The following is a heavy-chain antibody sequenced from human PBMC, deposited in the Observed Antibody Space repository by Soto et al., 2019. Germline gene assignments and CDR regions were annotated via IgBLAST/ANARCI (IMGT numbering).Heavy chain of an antibody. CDR3: ARQTTYSSSWYDY. V-gene: IGHV4-4*07. J-gene: IGHJ5*01. CDR1: GGSINNYY. CDR2: IYTSGST. Sequence: SETQPLTCTVSGGSINNYYGTWIRQPAGKGLEWIGRIYTSGSTNYNPSLKSRVTMSVDTSKNQFSLKLRSVTAADTALYYCARQTTYSSSWYDYWGHGTLLTVSS. D-gene: IGHD6-13*01.